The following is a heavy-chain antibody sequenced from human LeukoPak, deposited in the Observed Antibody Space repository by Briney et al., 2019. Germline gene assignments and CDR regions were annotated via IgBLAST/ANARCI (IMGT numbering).Heavy chain of an antibody. CDR3: VRGSGREWFDA. CDR1: VFTSSTYW. CDR2: INQDGSDR. V-gene: IGHV3-7*01. J-gene: IGHJ5*02. D-gene: IGHD6-25*01. Sequence: VGSLRLSRAVSVFTSSTYWISCGRQSPGNGLELWANINQDGSDRNYMDSVQGRFTISRDNAKNSLYLKMNSLRAEGTAVYYCVRGSGREWFDAWGQGTLVTVSS.